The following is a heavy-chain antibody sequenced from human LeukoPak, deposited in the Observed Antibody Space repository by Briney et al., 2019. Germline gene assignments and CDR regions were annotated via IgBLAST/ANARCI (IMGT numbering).Heavy chain of an antibody. J-gene: IGHJ5*02. CDR3: ARAPTTMRRGGWFDP. CDR2: IYYSGST. D-gene: IGHD3-10*01. CDR1: GGSISSYY. Sequence: SETLSLTCTVSGGSISSYYWSWIRQHPGKGLEWIGYIYYSGSTNYNPSLKSRVTISVDTSKNQFSLKLSSVTAADTAVYYCARAPTTMRRGGWFDPWGQGTLVTVSS. V-gene: IGHV4-59*01.